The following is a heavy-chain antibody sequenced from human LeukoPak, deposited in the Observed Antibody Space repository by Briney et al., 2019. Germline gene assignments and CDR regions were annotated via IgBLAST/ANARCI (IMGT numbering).Heavy chain of an antibody. V-gene: IGHV3-30-3*01. CDR1: GFTFSSYA. CDR2: ISYDGGDK. Sequence: GGSLRLSCAASGFTFSSYAIHWVRQAPGKGLEWVAFISYDGGDKRYAESVKGRITISRDNSRKTLYLQMHSLGPEDTAIYYCAKAPLRFLEWLRDYWGQGTLVTVSS. D-gene: IGHD3-3*01. CDR3: AKAPLRFLEWLRDY. J-gene: IGHJ4*02.